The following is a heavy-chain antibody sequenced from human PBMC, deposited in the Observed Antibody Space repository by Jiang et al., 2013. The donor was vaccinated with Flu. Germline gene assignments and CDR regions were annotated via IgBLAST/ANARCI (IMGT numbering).Heavy chain of an antibody. CDR2: IYYSGST. V-gene: IGHV4-59*01. J-gene: IGHJ4*02. CDR1: GGSISSYY. Sequence: GLVKPSETLSLTCTVSGGSISSYYWSWIRQPPGKGLEWIGYIYYSGSTNYNPSLKSRVTISVDTSKNQFSLKLSSVTAADTAVYYCARVDTAMVPYFDYWGQGTLVTVSS. D-gene: IGHD5-18*01. CDR3: ARVDTAMVPYFDY.